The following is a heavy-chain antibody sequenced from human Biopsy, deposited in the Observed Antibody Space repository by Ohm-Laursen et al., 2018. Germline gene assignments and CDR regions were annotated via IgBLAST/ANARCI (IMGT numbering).Heavy chain of an antibody. Sequence: GTLSLTCTVSGGSISSDYWSWIPQPQGKGLEWIGYIYNSGSTSYNPSLKRRVTISEDTSKNQFSLRLNSVTAADTAVYYCARATNSTGWPYYYFYGMDVWGQGTTVTVSS. CDR3: ARATNSTGWPYYYFYGMDV. J-gene: IGHJ6*02. D-gene: IGHD2/OR15-2a*01. CDR2: IYNSGST. V-gene: IGHV4-59*01. CDR1: GGSISSDY.